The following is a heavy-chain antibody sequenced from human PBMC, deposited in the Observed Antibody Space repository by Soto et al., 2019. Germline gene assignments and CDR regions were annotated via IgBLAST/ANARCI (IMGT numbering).Heavy chain of an antibody. D-gene: IGHD4-4*01. CDR1: GGSISSYY. CDR3: ARDGLQPAVYFDH. J-gene: IGHJ4*02. V-gene: IGHV4-59*01. Sequence: SETLSLTCTVSGGSISSYYWSWIRQPPGKGLEWIGYIYYSGSTNYNPSLKSRVTISVDTSKNQFSLKLSSVTAADTAVYYCARDGLQPAVYFDHWGQGTPVTVSS. CDR2: IYYSGST.